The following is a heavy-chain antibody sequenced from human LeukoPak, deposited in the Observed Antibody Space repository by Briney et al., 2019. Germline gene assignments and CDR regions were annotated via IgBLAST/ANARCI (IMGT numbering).Heavy chain of an antibody. CDR2: ITDSGGNT. D-gene: IGHD6-25*01. CDR3: AKRAASGLYYFDY. V-gene: IGHV3-23*01. CDR1: GFTFSSSG. J-gene: IGHJ4*02. Sequence: PGGSLRLSCAASGFTFSSSGMSWVRQAPGRGLEWVSSITDSGGNTFYADSVKGRFTISRDNSKNTLFLQMNSRSAEDTAIYYCAKRAASGLYYFDYWGQGTLVIVSS.